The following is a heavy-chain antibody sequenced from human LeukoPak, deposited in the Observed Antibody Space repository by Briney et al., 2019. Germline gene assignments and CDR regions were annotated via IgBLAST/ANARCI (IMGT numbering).Heavy chain of an antibody. J-gene: IGHJ3*02. CDR2: INPNSGGT. CDR1: GYTFTGYY. Sequence: ASVKVSCKASGYTFTGYYMHWVRQAPGQGLEWMGWINPNSGGTNYAQKFQGRVTMTRDTSISTAYMELSRLRSDDTAVYYCARGYYDSRGYSTIDAFDIWGQGTMVTVSS. D-gene: IGHD3-22*01. V-gene: IGHV1-2*02. CDR3: ARGYYDSRGYSTIDAFDI.